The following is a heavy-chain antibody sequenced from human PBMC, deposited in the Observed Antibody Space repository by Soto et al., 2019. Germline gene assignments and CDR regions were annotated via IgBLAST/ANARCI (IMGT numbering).Heavy chain of an antibody. CDR2: INQDGSDK. Sequence: EVQLVESGGGLVQPRGSQRLSCAVSGFTFSFYWMAWVRQAPGKGLEWVASINQDGSDKSYVDSVRGRFTISRDDDKNSLYLQMNSLGAEDTAVYYCARVRRRDWEMLQTFTYFYYGMDVWGQGTTVTVSS. V-gene: IGHV3-7*01. J-gene: IGHJ6*02. CDR1: GFTFSFYW. D-gene: IGHD1-26*01. CDR3: ARVRRRDWEMLQTFTYFYYGMDV.